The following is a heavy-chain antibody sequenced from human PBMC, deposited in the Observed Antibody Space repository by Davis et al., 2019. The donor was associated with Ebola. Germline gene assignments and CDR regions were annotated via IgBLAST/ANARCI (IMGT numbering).Heavy chain of an antibody. CDR2: ISSSSSYT. J-gene: IGHJ4*02. CDR1: GFTFSDYY. D-gene: IGHD3-3*01. Sequence: GESLKISCAASGFTFSDYYMSWIRQAPGKGLEWVSYISSSSSYTNYADSVKGRFTISSDNSKNTLYLQMNSLRAEDTAVYYCARGYDFWSGYLGRFDYWGQGTLVTVSS. V-gene: IGHV3-11*06. CDR3: ARGYDFWSGYLGRFDY.